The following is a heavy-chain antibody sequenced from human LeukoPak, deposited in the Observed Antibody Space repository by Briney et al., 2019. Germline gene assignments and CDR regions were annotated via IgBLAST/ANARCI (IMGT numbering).Heavy chain of an antibody. J-gene: IGHJ4*02. CDR1: GYSISSDFY. CDR2: IFHSGST. Sequence: PSETLSLTCAVSGYSISSDFYWGWVRQPPGKGLEWLGTIFHSGSTYYNPSLKSRGTISVDTSKNQFSLKLSSVTAADTAVYYCASSKYQLLAALFDYWGQGTLVTVSS. D-gene: IGHD2-2*01. V-gene: IGHV4-38-2*01. CDR3: ASSKYQLLAALFDY.